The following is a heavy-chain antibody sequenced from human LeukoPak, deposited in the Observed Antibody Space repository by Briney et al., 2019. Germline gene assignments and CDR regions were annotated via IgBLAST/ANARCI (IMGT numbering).Heavy chain of an antibody. CDR3: AKESGALGAPLYDY. V-gene: IGHV3-7*01. D-gene: IGHD4/OR15-4a*01. CDR1: GFTFSSYW. J-gene: IGHJ4*02. Sequence: PGGSLRLSCAAPGFTFSSYWMSWVRQAPGKGLEWVANIKQDGSEKYYVDSVKGRFTISRDNAKNSLYLQMNSLRAEDTAVYYCAKESGALGAPLYDYWGKGILVTGSS. CDR2: IKQDGSEK.